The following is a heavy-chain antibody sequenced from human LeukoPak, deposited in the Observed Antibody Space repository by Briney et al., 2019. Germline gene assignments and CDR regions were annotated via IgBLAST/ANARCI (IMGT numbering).Heavy chain of an antibody. CDR1: GYTFTSSY. J-gene: IGHJ4*02. CDR3: ARGGAYYPCIDY. D-gene: IGHD1-26*01. CDR2: ISAYNGRT. V-gene: IGHV1-18*01. Sequence: ASVKVSCKASGYTFTSSYINWVRQAPGQRLEWMGWISAYNGRTNYAQKFQGRVTMTTDSSTSTAYMDLTSLRSDDTAVYYCARGGAYYPCIDYWGQGTLVTVSS.